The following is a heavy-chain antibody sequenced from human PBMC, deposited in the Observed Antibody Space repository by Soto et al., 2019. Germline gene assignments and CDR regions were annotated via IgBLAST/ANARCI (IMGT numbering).Heavy chain of an antibody. CDR2: IIPIFGTA. Sequence: QVQLVQSGAEVKKPGSSVKVSCKASGGTFSSYAISWVRQAPGQGLEWMGGIIPIFGTANYAQKFQGRVTFTADEPTSTSYMELSSLRSEDTAVYYCARALPRLYVGRTPYYGMDVWGQGTTVTVSS. J-gene: IGHJ6*02. CDR1: GGTFSSYA. CDR3: ARALPRLYVGRTPYYGMDV. D-gene: IGHD2-15*01. V-gene: IGHV1-69*01.